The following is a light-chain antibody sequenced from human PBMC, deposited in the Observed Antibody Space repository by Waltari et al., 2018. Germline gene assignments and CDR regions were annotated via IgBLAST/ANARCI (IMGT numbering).Light chain of an antibody. Sequence: DIQMTQFPSTLSASVGDRVTITCRASQSISSWLAWYQQKPGKAPKLLIQKASTLRSGVPSRFSGSGSGTEFTLTISSLQADDFATYYCQQYQSYSGTFGQGTKVEVK. J-gene: IGKJ1*01. CDR1: QSISSW. CDR3: QQYQSYSGT. V-gene: IGKV1-5*03. CDR2: KAS.